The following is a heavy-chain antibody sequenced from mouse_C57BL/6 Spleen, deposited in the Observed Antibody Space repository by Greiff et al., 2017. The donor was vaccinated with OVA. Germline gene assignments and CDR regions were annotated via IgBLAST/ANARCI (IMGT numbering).Heavy chain of an antibody. D-gene: IGHD2-4*01. CDR2: ISSGGSYT. V-gene: IGHV5-6*01. Sequence: EVKVVESGGDLVKPGGSLKLSCAASGFTFSSYGMSWVRQTPDKRLEWVATISSGGSYTYYPDSVKGRFTLTRDNAKNTLYLQMSSLKSEDTAMYYCARHYDYDDGYYFDYWGQGTTLTVSS. CDR3: ARHYDYDDGYYFDY. CDR1: GFTFSSYG. J-gene: IGHJ2*01.